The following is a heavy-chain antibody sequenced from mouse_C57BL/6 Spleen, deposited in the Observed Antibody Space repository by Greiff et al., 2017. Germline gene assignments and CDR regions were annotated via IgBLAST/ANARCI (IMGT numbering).Heavy chain of an antibody. CDR1: GFSLTSYA. Sequence: VKLQESGPGLVAPSQSLSITCTVSGFSLTSYAISWVRQPPGKGLEWLGVIWTGGGTTYNSALKSRLSISKDNSKSQVFLKMNSLQTDDTARYYCARLYDGYPYYFDDWGQGTTLTGSS. D-gene: IGHD2-3*01. J-gene: IGHJ2*01. V-gene: IGHV2-9-1*01. CDR2: IWTGGGT. CDR3: ARLYDGYPYYFDD.